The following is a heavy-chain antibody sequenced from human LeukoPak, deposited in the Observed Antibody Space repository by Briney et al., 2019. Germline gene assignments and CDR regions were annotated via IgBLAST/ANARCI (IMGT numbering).Heavy chain of an antibody. Sequence: GGSLRLSCAASGFTFSSYAMSWVRQAPGKGLEWVSAISGSGGSTYYADSVKGRFTISRDNSYNTVSLQMNSLRDEDTGVYYCAKGLRTGVGPYMGYHYYMDVWGKGATVTVSS. CDR2: ISGSGGST. D-gene: IGHD3-16*01. CDR3: AKGLRTGVGPYMGYHYYMDV. CDR1: GFTFSSYA. J-gene: IGHJ6*03. V-gene: IGHV3-23*01.